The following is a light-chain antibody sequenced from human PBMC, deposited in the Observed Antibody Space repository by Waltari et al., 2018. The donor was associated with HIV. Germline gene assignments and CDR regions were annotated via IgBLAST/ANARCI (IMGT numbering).Light chain of an antibody. CDR3: QQYYSSPPT. Sequence: DMVMTQSPDSLAVSLGERAIIHCKYSQSVLYSSNNKNYLAWYQQKPGQPPKLLIYWASTRESGVPDRFSGSGSGTDFTLTISSLQAEDVAVYYCQQYYSSPPTFGQGTKVEIK. V-gene: IGKV4-1*01. CDR1: QSVLYSSNNKNY. J-gene: IGKJ1*01. CDR2: WAS.